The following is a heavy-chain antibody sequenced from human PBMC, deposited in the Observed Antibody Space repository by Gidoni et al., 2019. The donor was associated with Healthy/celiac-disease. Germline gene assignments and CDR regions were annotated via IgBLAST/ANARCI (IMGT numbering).Heavy chain of an antibody. CDR1: GYTFTGYY. D-gene: IGHD2-15*01. V-gene: IGHV1-2*02. CDR3: ARVRGGYCSGGSCYGFDY. CDR2: INPNSGGT. J-gene: IGHJ4*02. Sequence: QVQLVQSGAEVKKPGASVKVSCKASGYTFTGYYMHWVRQAPGQGLEWMGWINPNSGGTNYAQKFQGRVTMTRDTSISTAYMELSRLRSDDTAVYYCARVRGGYCSGGSCYGFDYWGQGTLVTVSS.